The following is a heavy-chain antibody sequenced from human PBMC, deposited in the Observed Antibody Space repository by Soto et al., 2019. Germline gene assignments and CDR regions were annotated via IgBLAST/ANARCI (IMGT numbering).Heavy chain of an antibody. V-gene: IGHV4-31*03. CDR2: IYYSGST. Sequence: QVQLQESGPGLVKPSQTLSLTCTVSGGSISSGGYYWSWIRQHPGKGLEWIGYIYYSGSTYYNPSLKSRVTLSVDTSKNQFSLKLSSVAAADTAVYYCARDSSDLDYYYYYGMDVWGQGTTVTVSS. J-gene: IGHJ6*02. CDR3: ARDSSDLDYYYYYGMDV. CDR1: GGSISSGGYY. D-gene: IGHD3-3*01.